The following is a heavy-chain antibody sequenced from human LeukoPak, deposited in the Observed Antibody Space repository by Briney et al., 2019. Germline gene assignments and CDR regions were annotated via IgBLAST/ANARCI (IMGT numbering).Heavy chain of an antibody. Sequence: GGSLRLSCAASGFTFSSYAMSWARQAPGKGLEWVSAISGSGGSTYYADSVKGRFTISRDNSKNTLYLQMNSLRAEDTAVYYCAKGAYDYVWGSYRLDAFDIWGQGTMVTVSS. CDR1: GFTFSSYA. D-gene: IGHD3-16*02. J-gene: IGHJ3*02. CDR2: ISGSGGST. CDR3: AKGAYDYVWGSYRLDAFDI. V-gene: IGHV3-23*01.